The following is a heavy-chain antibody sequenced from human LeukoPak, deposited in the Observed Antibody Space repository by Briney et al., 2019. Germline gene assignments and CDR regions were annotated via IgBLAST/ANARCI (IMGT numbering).Heavy chain of an antibody. D-gene: IGHD1-26*01. CDR1: GFTFSSYS. V-gene: IGHV3-21*01. Sequence: PGASLRLSCAASGFTFSSYSMNWVRQAPGKGLEWVSSISSSSSYTYYADSVKGRFTISRDNAKNSLYLQMNSLRAEDTAVYYCASWELRARWAFDIWGQGTMVTVSS. CDR2: ISSSSSYT. J-gene: IGHJ3*02. CDR3: ASWELRARWAFDI.